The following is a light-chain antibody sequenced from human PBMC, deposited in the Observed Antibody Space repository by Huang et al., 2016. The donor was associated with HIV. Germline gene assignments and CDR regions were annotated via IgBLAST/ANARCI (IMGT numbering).Light chain of an antibody. CDR3: QQRSNWPPPFT. V-gene: IGKV3-11*01. J-gene: IGKJ3*01. CDR1: QSVSSY. Sequence: EIVLTQSPATLSLSPGERATPSCRASQSVSSYLAWYQQKPGQAPRLLIYVASNSATGIPARFSGIGSGTYFTLTISSLEPEDFAVYYCQQRSNWPPPFTFGPGTKVDIK. CDR2: VAS.